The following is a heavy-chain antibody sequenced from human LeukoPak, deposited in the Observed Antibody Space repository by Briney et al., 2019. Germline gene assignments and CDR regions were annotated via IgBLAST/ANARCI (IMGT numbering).Heavy chain of an antibody. J-gene: IGHJ4*02. Sequence: GGSLRLSCVASAFTFSASWMTWVRQAPGKGPERVANINEDGSETWYVDSVRGRFTISRDNARNSLYLQMSSLRDDDTAVYYCTRDRGWQQFDYWGQGTLVTVSS. D-gene: IGHD5-24*01. CDR3: TRDRGWQQFDY. CDR1: AFTFSASW. V-gene: IGHV3-7*01. CDR2: INEDGSET.